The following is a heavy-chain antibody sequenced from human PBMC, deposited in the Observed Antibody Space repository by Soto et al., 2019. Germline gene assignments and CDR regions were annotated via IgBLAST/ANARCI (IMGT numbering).Heavy chain of an antibody. CDR1: GGSISSGDY. CDR2: IYHSGAT. CDR3: ARTKYYFDSTGYIFEC. D-gene: IGHD3-22*01. V-gene: IGHV4-30-4*08. J-gene: IGHJ4*02. Sequence: SETLSLTCTISGGSISSGDYWRWIRQPPGKGLEWIWYIYHSGATYYSPSLKSRVTMTVDTSQNQFSLKLSSVTAADTAVYYCARTKYYFDSTGYIFECWGQGALVTVSS.